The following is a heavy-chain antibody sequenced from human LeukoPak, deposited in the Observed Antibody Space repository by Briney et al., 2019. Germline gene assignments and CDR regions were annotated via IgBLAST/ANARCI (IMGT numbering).Heavy chain of an antibody. CDR3: ARDISSSGWYFLDY. Sequence: PGGSLRLSCAAPGFTFSSYAMHWVRQAPGKGLQWVAVISYDGSNTYYADSVKGRFTISRDSSKNTLYLQMNSLRAEDTAVYYCARDISSSGWYFLDYWGQGTLVTVSS. V-gene: IGHV3-30*01. D-gene: IGHD6-13*01. J-gene: IGHJ4*02. CDR2: ISYDGSNT. CDR1: GFTFSSYA.